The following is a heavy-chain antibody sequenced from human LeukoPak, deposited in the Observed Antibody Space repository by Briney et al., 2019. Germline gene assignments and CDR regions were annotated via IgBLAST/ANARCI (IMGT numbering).Heavy chain of an antibody. V-gene: IGHV4-34*01. CDR2: INHSGST. J-gene: IGHJ4*02. CDR3: ARMGGVATIIVAPSYGDPGSYLDY. D-gene: IGHD5-12*01. CDR1: GGSFSGYY. Sequence: SETLSLTCAVYGGSFSGYYWSWIRQPPGKGLEWIGEINHSGSTNYNPSLKSRVTISVDTSKNQFSLKLSSVTAADTAVYYCARMGGVATIIVAPSYGDPGSYLDYWGQGTLVTVSS.